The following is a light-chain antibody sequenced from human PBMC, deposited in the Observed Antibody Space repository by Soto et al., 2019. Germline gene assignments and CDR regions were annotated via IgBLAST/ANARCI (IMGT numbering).Light chain of an antibody. CDR1: HTISSSY. CDR2: GIS. J-gene: IGKJ1*01. CDR3: QQYVTSSPRT. V-gene: IGKV3-20*01. Sequence: EIALTQSPGTLSSSPGERATLSCRASHTISSSYLAWYQQKPGQAPRLLMYGISRTAAGIPDWFSGSGSGTDFTLTITSREPEDFSVYYCQQYVTSSPRTFGQGTKVEIK.